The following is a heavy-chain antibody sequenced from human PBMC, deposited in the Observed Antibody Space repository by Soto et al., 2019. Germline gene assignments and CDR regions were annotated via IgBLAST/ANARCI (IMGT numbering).Heavy chain of an antibody. J-gene: IGHJ6*02. CDR2: IWYDGSNK. CDR1: GFTFSSYG. Sequence: LRLSCAASGFTFSSYGMHWVRQAPGKGLEWVAVIWYDGSNKYYADSVKGRFTISRDNSKNTLYLQMNSLRAEDTAVYYCARALHCSSTSCPKPNYYYYYGMDVWGQGTTVTVS. CDR3: ARALHCSSTSCPKPNYYYYYGMDV. V-gene: IGHV3-33*01. D-gene: IGHD2-2*01.